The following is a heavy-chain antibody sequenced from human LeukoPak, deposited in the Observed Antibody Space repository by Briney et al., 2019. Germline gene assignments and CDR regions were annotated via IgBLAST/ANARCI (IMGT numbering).Heavy chain of an antibody. V-gene: IGHV4-61*02. CDR2: IYTNGTT. Sequence: SETLSLTCTVSGGSISSGNYYWSWIRQPAGKGLEWIGRIYTNGTTNYSPSLKSRVTISVDTSKNQFSLNLSSVTAADTAVYYCARVRSSTACYFDYWGQGTLVTVSS. D-gene: IGHD2-2*01. CDR3: ARVRSSTACYFDY. CDR1: GGSISSGNYY. J-gene: IGHJ4*02.